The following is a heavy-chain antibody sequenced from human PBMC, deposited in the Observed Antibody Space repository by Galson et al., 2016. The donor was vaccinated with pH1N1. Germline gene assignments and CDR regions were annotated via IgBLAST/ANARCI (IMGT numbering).Heavy chain of an antibody. CDR1: EVSFSYYW. V-gene: IGHV3-7*04. CDR3: ARALGGGDCH. J-gene: IGHJ1*01. CDR2: IKQDGSQK. Sequence: LRLSCAASEVSFSYYWMSWVRQAPGKGLEWVANIKQDGSQKYYVDSVKGRFTISRDNAKKSLYLQMIRLRAEDTAVYYCARALGGGDCHWGQGTLVTVSS. D-gene: IGHD2-21*02.